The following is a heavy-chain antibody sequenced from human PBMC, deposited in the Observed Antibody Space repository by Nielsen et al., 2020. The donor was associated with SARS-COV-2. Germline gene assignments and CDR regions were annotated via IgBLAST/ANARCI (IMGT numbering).Heavy chain of an antibody. D-gene: IGHD4-17*01. CDR2: IYYSGST. J-gene: IGHJ6*02. CDR3: ARGAYGDYVYTYYYYGMDV. Sequence: SETLSLTCAVYGGSFSGYYWGWIRQPPGKGLEWIGSIYYSGSTYYNPSLKSRVTISVDTSKNLFSLKLSSVTAADTAVYYCARGAYGDYVYTYYYYGMDVWGQGTTVTVSS. V-gene: IGHV4-34*01. CDR1: GGSFSGYY.